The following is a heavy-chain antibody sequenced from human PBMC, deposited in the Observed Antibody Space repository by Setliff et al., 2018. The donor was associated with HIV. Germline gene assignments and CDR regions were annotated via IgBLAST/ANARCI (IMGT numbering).Heavy chain of an antibody. D-gene: IGHD3-10*01. J-gene: IGHJ5*02. CDR1: GGSIRVDNYF. V-gene: IGHV4-39*01. Sequence: SETLSLTCAVSGGSIRVDNYFWGWIRQPPGKGLEWIGIMNSKGESFYNASFTNGVLISIDTSKNRFSLTMTSVTAADTAVYYCARHRQISDWFDPWGQGILVTVSS. CDR2: MNSKGES. CDR3: ARHRQISDWFDP.